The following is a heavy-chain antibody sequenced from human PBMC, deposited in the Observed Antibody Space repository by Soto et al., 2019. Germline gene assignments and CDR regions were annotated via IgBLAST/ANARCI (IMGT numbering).Heavy chain of an antibody. CDR3: ARHRARNSFDP. Sequence: XTLSLLCIVAGGSLSSSGYDWSWIRQPPGKGLEWIGSIYYSGSNYYNQSLKSRVTISVQKSKNQFSLQMSPVTAADTAVFYCARHRARNSFDPWGQGTLGTVSS. CDR2: IYYSGSN. V-gene: IGHV4-39*01. D-gene: IGHD6-6*01. CDR1: GGSLSSSGYD. J-gene: IGHJ5*02.